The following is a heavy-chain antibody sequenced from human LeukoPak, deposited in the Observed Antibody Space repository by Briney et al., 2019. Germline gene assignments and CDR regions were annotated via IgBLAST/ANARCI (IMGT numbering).Heavy chain of an antibody. J-gene: IGHJ4*02. Sequence: GGSLRLSCAASGFTFSSYAMSWVRQAPGKGLEWVSFIYSGGTTYYTDSVKGRFTISRIKSKNTLYLQMDSLRVEDTAVYYCASQVYVDGPGSLDFWGQGTRVTVSS. D-gene: IGHD3-16*01. CDR3: ASQVYVDGPGSLDF. CDR2: IYSGGTT. CDR1: GFTFSSYA. V-gene: IGHV3-66*04.